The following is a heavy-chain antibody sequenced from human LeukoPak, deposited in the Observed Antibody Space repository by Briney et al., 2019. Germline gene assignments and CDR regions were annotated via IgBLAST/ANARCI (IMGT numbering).Heavy chain of an antibody. CDR2: ISSSSSYI. Sequence: GGSLRLSCAASGFTFSSYSMNWVRQAPGKGLEWVSSISSSSSYIYYADSVKGRFTISRDNAKNSLYLQMNSLRAEDTAVYYCARDDSHFLYYYMDVWGKGTTVTVSS. D-gene: IGHD2/OR15-2a*01. J-gene: IGHJ6*03. V-gene: IGHV3-21*01. CDR1: GFTFSSYS. CDR3: ARDDSHFLYYYMDV.